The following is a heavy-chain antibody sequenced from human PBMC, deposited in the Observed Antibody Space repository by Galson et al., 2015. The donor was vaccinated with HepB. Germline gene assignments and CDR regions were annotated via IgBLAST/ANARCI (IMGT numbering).Heavy chain of an antibody. CDR3: ATAAHDSSGYYPL. CDR2: IYPADSDT. J-gene: IGHJ4*02. V-gene: IGHV5-51*03. Sequence: QSGAEVKKPGESLKISCKGSGYTFTSFWIGWVRQMPGKGLEWMGIIYPADSDTTYSPSFQGQVSFSVDKSTSTAYLQWGSLQASDTAMYFCATAAHDSSGYYPLWGQGTLVTVSS. D-gene: IGHD3-22*01. CDR1: GYTFTSFW.